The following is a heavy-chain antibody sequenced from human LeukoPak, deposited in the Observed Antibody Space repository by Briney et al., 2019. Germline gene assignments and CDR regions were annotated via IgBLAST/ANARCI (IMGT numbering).Heavy chain of an antibody. CDR2: IIPIFGIA. D-gene: IGHD6-13*01. CDR3: AIAAAGTDY. Sequence: GASVKVSCKASGGTFSSYAISWVRQAPGQGLEWMGRIIPIFGIANYAQKFQGRVTITADKSTSTAYMELSSLRSEDTAVYYCAIAAAGTDYWGQGTLVTVSS. CDR1: GGTFSSYA. V-gene: IGHV1-69*04. J-gene: IGHJ4*02.